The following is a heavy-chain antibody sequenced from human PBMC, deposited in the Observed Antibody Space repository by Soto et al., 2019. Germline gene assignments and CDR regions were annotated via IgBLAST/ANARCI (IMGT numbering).Heavy chain of an antibody. CDR3: AKGTLWFGEPLYGMDV. D-gene: IGHD3-10*01. J-gene: IGHJ6*02. V-gene: IGHV3-30*18. Sequence: QVQLVESGGGVVQPGRSLRLSCAASGFTFSSYGMHWVRQAPGKGLEWVAVISYDGSNKYYADSVKGRFTISRDNSKNTLYLQMNSLRAEDTAVYYCAKGTLWFGEPLYGMDVWGQGTTVTVSS. CDR1: GFTFSSYG. CDR2: ISYDGSNK.